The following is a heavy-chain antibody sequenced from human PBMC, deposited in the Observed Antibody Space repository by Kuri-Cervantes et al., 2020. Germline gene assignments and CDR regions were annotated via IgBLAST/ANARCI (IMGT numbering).Heavy chain of an antibody. CDR2: IYTSGST. V-gene: IGHV4-4*07. J-gene: IGHJ6*03. CDR3: ARDQYFYYMDV. CDR1: GGSISSYY. Sequence: SETLSLTCTVSGGSISSYYWSWIRQPAGKGLEWIGRIYTSGSTNYNPSLKSRVTISVDSSKNHFSLKVSSVTAADTAVYFCARDQYFYYMDVWGKGTAVTVSS.